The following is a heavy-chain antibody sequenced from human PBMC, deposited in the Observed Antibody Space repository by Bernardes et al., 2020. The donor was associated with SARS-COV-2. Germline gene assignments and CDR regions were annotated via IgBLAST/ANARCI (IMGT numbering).Heavy chain of an antibody. CDR1: GSLSTSYG. CDR3: AWMEDDLVGRVDGTLGS. V-gene: IGHV1-18*04. D-gene: IGHD2-8*02. Sequence: ASVKVSCKVSGSLSTSYGVVWVRRAPGQGLEWMGWISTYNFDTNYSQKFQGRVTMTTDPSTRTAYMELRSLKSDDTAVYYCAWMEDDLVGRVDGTLGSWGQGTLVTVSS. CDR2: ISTYNFDT. J-gene: IGHJ4*02.